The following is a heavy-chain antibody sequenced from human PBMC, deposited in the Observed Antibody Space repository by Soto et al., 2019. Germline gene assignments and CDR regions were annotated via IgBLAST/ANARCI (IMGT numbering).Heavy chain of an antibody. CDR1: GFTFSSYA. J-gene: IGHJ6*02. Sequence: GGSLRLSCAASGFTFSSYAMSWVRQAPGKGLEWVSAISTSGAYTYYADSVKGRFTISRDNSKNTLYLQLTRPRAEDTPVYYCAKDPYASPGATQRYGMDVWGQGTTVTVSS. V-gene: IGHV3-23*01. D-gene: IGHD2-2*01. CDR3: AKDPYASPGATQRYGMDV. CDR2: ISTSGAYT.